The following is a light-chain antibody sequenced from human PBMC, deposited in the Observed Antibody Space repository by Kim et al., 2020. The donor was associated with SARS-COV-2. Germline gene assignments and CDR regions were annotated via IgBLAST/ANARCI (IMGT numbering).Light chain of an antibody. J-gene: IGLJ2*01. CDR1: NIGSKR. CDR2: YDS. V-gene: IGLV3-21*04. CDR3: QVWDSSSDHRVV. Sequence: GKTARITCGGNNIGSKRVQWYQQKPGQAPVLVIYYDSDRPSGIPERFSGSNSGNTATLTISRVEAGDEADYYCQVWDSSSDHRVVFGGGTKLTVL.